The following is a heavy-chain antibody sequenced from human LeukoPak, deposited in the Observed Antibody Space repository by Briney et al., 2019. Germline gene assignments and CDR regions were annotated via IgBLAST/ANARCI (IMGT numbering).Heavy chain of an antibody. CDR1: GFTVSSNY. V-gene: IGHV3-66*01. CDR2: IYSGGST. D-gene: IGHD3-22*01. Sequence: GGSLRLSCAASGFTVSSNYMSWVRQAPGKGLEWVSVIYSGGSTYYADSVKGRFTISRDNSKNTLYLQMNSLRAEDTAVYYCAKGVDSSGYLDAFDIRGQGTMVTVSS. CDR3: AKGVDSSGYLDAFDI. J-gene: IGHJ3*02.